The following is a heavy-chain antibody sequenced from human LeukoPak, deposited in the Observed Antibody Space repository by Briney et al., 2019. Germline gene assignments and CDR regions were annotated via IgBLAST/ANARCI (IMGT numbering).Heavy chain of an antibody. Sequence: GGSLRLSCAASGFIFSSYAMTWVRQAPGKGLEWVSTISGSGGSTYYADSVKGRFTISRDNSKNTLYLQMNSLRAEDTVVYYCAETGPLAARPKFDYWGQGTLVTVSS. V-gene: IGHV3-23*01. D-gene: IGHD6-6*01. J-gene: IGHJ4*02. CDR2: ISGSGGST. CDR1: GFIFSSYA. CDR3: AETGPLAARPKFDY.